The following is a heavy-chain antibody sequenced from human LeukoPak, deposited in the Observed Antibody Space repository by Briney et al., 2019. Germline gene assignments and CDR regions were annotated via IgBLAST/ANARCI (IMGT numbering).Heavy chain of an antibody. Sequence: PSETLSLTCTVSGGSVSSGSYYWSWIRQPPGKGLEWIGYIYYSGSTNYNPSLKSRVTISVDTSKNQFSLKLSSVTAADTAVYYCARDSVSGGSDYWSQGTLVTVSS. CDR2: IYYSGST. J-gene: IGHJ4*02. V-gene: IGHV4-61*01. CDR1: GGSVSSGSYY. D-gene: IGHD3-16*01. CDR3: ARDSVSGGSDY.